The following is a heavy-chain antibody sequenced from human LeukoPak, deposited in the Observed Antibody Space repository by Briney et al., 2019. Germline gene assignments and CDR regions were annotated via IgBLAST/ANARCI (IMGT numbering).Heavy chain of an antibody. CDR1: GGSISSYY. D-gene: IGHD3-10*01. Sequence: SETLSLTCTVSGGSISSYYWSWIRQPPGKGLEWIGYIYYSGSTNYNPSLKSRVTISVDTSKNQFSLKLSSVTAADTAVYYCAGRLFDPGSYIVDYWGQGTLVTVSS. CDR3: AGRLFDPGSYIVDY. J-gene: IGHJ4*02. CDR2: IYYSGST. V-gene: IGHV4-59*01.